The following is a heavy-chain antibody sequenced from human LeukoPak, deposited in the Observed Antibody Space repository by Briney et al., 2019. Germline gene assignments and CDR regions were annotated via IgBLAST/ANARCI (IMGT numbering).Heavy chain of an antibody. CDR1: GGSISSYY. J-gene: IGHJ4*02. V-gene: IGHV4-4*09. Sequence: SETLSLTCTVSGGSISSYYWSWIRQPPGKGLEWIGYIYTSGSTNYNPSLKSRVTISVDTSKNQSSLKLSSVTAADTAVYYCAGKMYYYDSSGYPPYYWGQGTLVTVSS. CDR3: AGKMYYYDSSGYPPYY. CDR2: IYTSGST. D-gene: IGHD3-22*01.